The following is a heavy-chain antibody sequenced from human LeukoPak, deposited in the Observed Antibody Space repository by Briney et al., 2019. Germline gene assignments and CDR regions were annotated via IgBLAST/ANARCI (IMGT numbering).Heavy chain of an antibody. V-gene: IGHV4-59*01. Sequence: SETLSLTCTVSGGSISSYYWSWIRQPPGKGLEWIGYIYYSGSTNYNPSLKSRVTISVDTSMNQFSLKLSSVTAADTAVYYCARALTTVTTPFDYWGQGTLVTVSS. CDR1: GGSISSYY. D-gene: IGHD4-17*01. CDR3: ARALTTVTTPFDY. J-gene: IGHJ4*02. CDR2: IYYSGST.